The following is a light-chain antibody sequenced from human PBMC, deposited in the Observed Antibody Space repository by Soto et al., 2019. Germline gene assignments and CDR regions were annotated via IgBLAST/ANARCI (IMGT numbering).Light chain of an antibody. CDR2: GNT. V-gene: IGLV1-44*01. CDR1: SSNIGSNT. J-gene: IGLJ1*01. CDR3: ATWDDSLNVYV. Sequence: QSVLTQPPSASGTPGQRVTISCSGSSSNIGSNTVNWYHQLPGTAPKLLIYGNTPRPSWVPDRFSGSKSGTSASLAISGLQSEDEADYFCATWDDSLNVYVFGTGTNVTVL.